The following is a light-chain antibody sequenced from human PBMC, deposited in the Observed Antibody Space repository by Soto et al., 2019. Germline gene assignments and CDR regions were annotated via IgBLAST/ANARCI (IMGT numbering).Light chain of an antibody. CDR1: QRISSW. J-gene: IGKJ1*01. CDR2: DVS. V-gene: IGKV1-5*02. Sequence: DIQMTQSPSTLSASVGDRVTIICRARQRISSWLAWYQQKPGKAPNLLIYDVSSLQGGVPSRFCGSGSGTEFTLTISSLQPDDFATYYCQQYNGSSWTFGQGTKVDIK. CDR3: QQYNGSSWT.